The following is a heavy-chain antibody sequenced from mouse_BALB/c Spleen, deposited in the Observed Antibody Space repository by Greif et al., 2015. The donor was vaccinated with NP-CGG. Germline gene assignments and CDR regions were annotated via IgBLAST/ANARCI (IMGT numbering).Heavy chain of an antibody. CDR1: GYTFTSYN. Sequence: LQQSGAELVKPGASVKMSCKASGYTFTSYNMHWVKQTPGQGLEWIGAIYPGNGDTSYNQKFKGKATLTADKSSSTAYMQLSSLTSEDSAVYYCAIPSWFAYWGQGTLVTVSA. V-gene: IGHV1-12*01. J-gene: IGHJ3*01. CDR2: IYPGNGDT. CDR3: AIPSWFAY.